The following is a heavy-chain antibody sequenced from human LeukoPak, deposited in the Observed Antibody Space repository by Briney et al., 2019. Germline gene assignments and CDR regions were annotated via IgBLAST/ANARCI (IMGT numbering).Heavy chain of an antibody. CDR3: AKECSGSYYYYYYGMDV. D-gene: IGHD3-10*02. V-gene: IGHV3-30*18. Sequence: GRSLRLSCAASGFTFSSHGMHWVRQAPGKGLEWVAVISYDGSNKYYADSVKGRFTISRDNSKNTLYLQMNSLRAEDTAVYYCAKECSGSYYYYYYGMDVWGKGTTVTVSS. CDR1: GFTFSSHG. CDR2: ISYDGSNK. J-gene: IGHJ6*04.